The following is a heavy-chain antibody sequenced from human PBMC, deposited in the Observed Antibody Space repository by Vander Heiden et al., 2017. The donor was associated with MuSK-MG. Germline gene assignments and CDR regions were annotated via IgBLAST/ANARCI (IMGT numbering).Heavy chain of an antibody. Sequence: QVQLQESGPGLVKPSETLSLTCTVSGGSISSYYWSWIRQPPGKGLEWIGYIYYSGSTNYNPSLKSRVTISVDTSKNQFSLKLSSVTAADTAVYYCARRDSSLWYFDLWGRGTLVTLSS. V-gene: IGHV4-59*01. J-gene: IGHJ2*01. CDR3: ARRDSSLWYFDL. CDR2: IYYSGST. CDR1: GGSISSYY. D-gene: IGHD2-21*02.